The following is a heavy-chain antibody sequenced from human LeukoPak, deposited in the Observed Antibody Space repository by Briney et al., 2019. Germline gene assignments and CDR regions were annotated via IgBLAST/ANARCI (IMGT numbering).Heavy chain of an antibody. CDR1: GGSISSSSYY. CDR3: AREGHGDYANFDY. Sequence: SETLSLTCTVSGGSISSSSYYWGWMRQPPGKGLEWIGSIYYSGSTYYNPSLKSRVTISVDTSKNQFSLKLSSVTAADTAVYYCAREGHGDYANFDYWGQGTLVTAAS. CDR2: IYYSGST. D-gene: IGHD4-17*01. J-gene: IGHJ4*02. V-gene: IGHV4-39*07.